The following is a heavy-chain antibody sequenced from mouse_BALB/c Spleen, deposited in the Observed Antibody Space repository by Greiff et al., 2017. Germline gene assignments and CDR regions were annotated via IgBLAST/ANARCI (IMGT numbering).Heavy chain of an antibody. Sequence: VQLKESGPGLVKPSQSLSLTCTVTGYSITSDYAWNWIRQFPGNKLEWMGYIHYSGSTNYNPSLKSRISITRDTSKNQFFLQLNSVTTEDTATDYCARDTVDWYFDVWGAGTTVTVSS. CDR3: ARDTVDWYFDV. D-gene: IGHD1-1*01. V-gene: IGHV3-2*02. CDR1: GYSITSDYA. CDR2: IHYSGST. J-gene: IGHJ1*01.